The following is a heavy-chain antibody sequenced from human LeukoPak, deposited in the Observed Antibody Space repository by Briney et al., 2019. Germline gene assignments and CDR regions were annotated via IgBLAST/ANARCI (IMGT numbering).Heavy chain of an antibody. CDR3: ARASGRWYTAQAFGY. D-gene: IGHD2-15*01. Sequence: PSETLSLTYAVYGGSFSGYYWSWIRQPPGKGLEWIGEINHSGSTNYNPSLKSRVTISVDTSKNQFSLKLSSVTAADTAVYYCARASGRWYTAQAFGYWGQGTLVTVSS. J-gene: IGHJ4*02. V-gene: IGHV4-34*01. CDR1: GGSFSGYY. CDR2: INHSGST.